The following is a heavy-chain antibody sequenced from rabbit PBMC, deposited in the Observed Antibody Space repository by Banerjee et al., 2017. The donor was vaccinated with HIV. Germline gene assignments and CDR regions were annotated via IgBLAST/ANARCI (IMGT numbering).Heavy chain of an antibody. V-gene: IGHV1S45*01. CDR1: GIDFSSYYY. CDR3: ARGAGSGTWLDL. D-gene: IGHD4-2*01. J-gene: IGHJ3*01. Sequence: QEQLEESGGGLVKPEGSLTLTCKASGIDFSSYYYMCWVRQAPGKGLEWIACIYNGDGNTYYASWAKGRFTISKTSSTTVTLQMTSLTAADTATYFCARGAGSGTWLDLWGPGTLVTVS. CDR2: IYNGDGNT.